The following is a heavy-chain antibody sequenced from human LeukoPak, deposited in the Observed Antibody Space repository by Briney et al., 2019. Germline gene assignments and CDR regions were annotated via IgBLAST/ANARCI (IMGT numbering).Heavy chain of an antibody. CDR3: ARDPHYDILTGYSLFDY. Sequence: PGGSLRLSCAASGFTFSTYWMHWVRQAPGKGLVWVSRINSDGSSTTYADSVKGRFTISRDNAKNTLYLQMNSLRAEDTAVYYCARDPHYDILTGYSLFDYWGQGTLVTVSS. V-gene: IGHV3-74*01. CDR1: GFTFSTYW. J-gene: IGHJ4*02. D-gene: IGHD3-9*01. CDR2: INSDGSST.